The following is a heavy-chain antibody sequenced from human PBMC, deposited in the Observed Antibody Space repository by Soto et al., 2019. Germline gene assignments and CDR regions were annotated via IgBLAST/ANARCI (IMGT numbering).Heavy chain of an antibody. CDR3: ARAGYCSGGSCYRFPVDY. D-gene: IGHD2-15*01. CDR2: IYYSGST. J-gene: IGHJ4*02. Sequence: SGTLSLTFTVSGGSISSGGYYWSWIRQHPGKGLEWIGYIYYSGSTYYNPSLKSRVTISEDTSKNQFSLKLSSVTAADTAVYYCARAGYCSGGSCYRFPVDYWGQGTLVTVSS. V-gene: IGHV4-31*03. CDR1: GGSISSGGYY.